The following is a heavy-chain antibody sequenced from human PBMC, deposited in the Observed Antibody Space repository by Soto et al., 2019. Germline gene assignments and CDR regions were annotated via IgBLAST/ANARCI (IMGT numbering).Heavy chain of an antibody. Sequence: GGSLRLSCAASGFTFSSYAMSCVRQAPGKGLEWVSAISGSGASTYYADSVKGRFTISRDNSKNTLYLQMNSLRAEDTAVYYCANSKDTPFDYWGQGTRVTVSS. CDR1: GFTFSSYA. D-gene: IGHD5-18*01. CDR2: ISGSGAST. J-gene: IGHJ4*02. V-gene: IGHV3-23*01. CDR3: ANSKDTPFDY.